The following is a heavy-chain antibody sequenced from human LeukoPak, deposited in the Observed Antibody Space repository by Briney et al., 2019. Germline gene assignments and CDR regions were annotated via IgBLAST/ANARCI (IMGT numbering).Heavy chain of an antibody. V-gene: IGHV2-5*02. Sequence: SGPTLVKPTQTLTLTCTFSGFSLSTSRVGVGWIRQPPGKALEWLALIYWDDDKRYSPSLKSRLTITKDTSKNQVVLTMTNMDPVDTATYYCAHITGYSSSSTYYYYYMDVWGKGTTVTVSS. CDR1: GFSLSTSRVG. CDR3: AHITGYSSSSTYYYYYMDV. J-gene: IGHJ6*03. CDR2: IYWDDDK. D-gene: IGHD6-13*01.